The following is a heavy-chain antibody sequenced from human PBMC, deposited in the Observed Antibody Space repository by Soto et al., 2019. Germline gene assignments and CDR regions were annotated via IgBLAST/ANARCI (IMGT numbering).Heavy chain of an antibody. V-gene: IGHV3-30*03. Sequence: ESGGGVVQPGRSLRLSCAASGFTFSSYGMHWVRQVTGKGLEWVAVTSYDGDTKYYADSVKGRLAISRDNSKNTLYLQMDSLRPEDTAVYYCARKPDTGTTLPFDYWGTGTLVTVSS. CDR1: GFTFSSYG. J-gene: IGHJ4*02. CDR3: ARKPDTGTTLPFDY. D-gene: IGHD1-1*01. CDR2: TSYDGDTK.